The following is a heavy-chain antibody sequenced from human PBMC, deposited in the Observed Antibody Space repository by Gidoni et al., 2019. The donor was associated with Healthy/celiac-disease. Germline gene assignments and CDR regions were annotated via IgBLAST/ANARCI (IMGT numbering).Heavy chain of an antibody. D-gene: IGHD6-6*01. CDR3: AREYSSSSEVYYYYGMDV. CDR2: IIPIFGTA. Sequence: QVQLVQSGAEVKKPGSSVKVSCKASGGTFSSYAISWVRQAPGQGLEWMGGIIPIFGTANSAQKFQGRVTITADKSTSTAYMELSSLRSEDTAVYYCAREYSSSSEVYYYYGMDVWGQGTTVTVSS. J-gene: IGHJ6*02. V-gene: IGHV1-69*06. CDR1: GGTFSSYA.